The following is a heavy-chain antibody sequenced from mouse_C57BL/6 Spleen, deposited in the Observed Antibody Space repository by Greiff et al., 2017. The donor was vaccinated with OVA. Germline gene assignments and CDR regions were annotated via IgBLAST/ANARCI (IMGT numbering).Heavy chain of an antibody. CDR1: GYAFTNYL. CDR3: ARAGTTLFDY. CDR2: INPGSGGT. D-gene: IGHD1-1*01. V-gene: IGHV1-54*01. Sequence: VQLQQSGAELVRPGTSVKVSCKASGYAFTNYLIEWVKQRPGQGLEWIGVINPGSGGTNYNEKFKGKATLTADKSSSTAYMQLSSLTSEDSAVYFCARAGTTLFDYWGQGTTLTVSS. J-gene: IGHJ2*01.